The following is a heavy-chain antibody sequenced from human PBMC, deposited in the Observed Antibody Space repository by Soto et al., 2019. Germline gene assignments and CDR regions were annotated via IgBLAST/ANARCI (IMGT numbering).Heavy chain of an antibody. J-gene: IGHJ4*02. CDR3: AKGDCSGGSCSSQNDY. D-gene: IGHD2-15*01. CDR1: GFTFSNYA. Sequence: GGSLRLSCAASGFTFSNYAMSWVRQAPGKGLEWVSSISASGSGTYYADPVKGRSTISRDRSKNTLYLQMNSLRAEDTAVYYCAKGDCSGGSCSSQNDYWGQGTLVTVSS. CDR2: ISASGSGT. V-gene: IGHV3-23*01.